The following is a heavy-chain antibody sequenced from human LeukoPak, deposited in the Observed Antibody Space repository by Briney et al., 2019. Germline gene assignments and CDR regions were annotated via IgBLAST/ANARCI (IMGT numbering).Heavy chain of an antibody. V-gene: IGHV3-33*01. CDR1: GFTFSSYG. CDR3: ARESGYSSSWYSEYFQH. Sequence: PGRSLRLSCAASGFTFSSYGMHWVRQAPGKGLEWVAVIWYDGSNKYYADSVKGRFTISRDNSKNTLYLQMNSLRAEDTAVYYCARESGYSSSWYSEYFQHWGQGTLVTVSS. D-gene: IGHD6-13*01. CDR2: IWYDGSNK. J-gene: IGHJ1*01.